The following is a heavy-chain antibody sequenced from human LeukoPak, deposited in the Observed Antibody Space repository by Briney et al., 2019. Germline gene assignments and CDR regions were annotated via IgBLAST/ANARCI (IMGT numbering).Heavy chain of an antibody. CDR3: VRGRWLHLPGDF. CDR1: GFTVSSNY. V-gene: IGHV3-66*01. D-gene: IGHD5-24*01. J-gene: IGHJ4*02. Sequence: SGGSLRLSCAASGFTVSSNYMSWVRQAPGKGLEWVSVIYSGGSTYYADSVKGRFTISRDNSKNTLYLQMNSLGAEDTAVYYCVRGRWLHLPGDFWGQGTLVTVSS. CDR2: IYSGGST.